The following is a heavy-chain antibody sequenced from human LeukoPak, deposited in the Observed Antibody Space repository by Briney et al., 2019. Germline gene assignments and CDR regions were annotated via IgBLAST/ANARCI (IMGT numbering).Heavy chain of an antibody. J-gene: IGHJ4*02. CDR2: IWYDGSNK. V-gene: IGHV3-33*01. CDR1: GFTFSNYG. D-gene: IGHD3-10*01. CDR3: ASSVVGSGTFDY. Sequence: PAGGSLRLSCAASGFTFSNYGMHWVRQAPGKGLEWVAAIWYDGSNKYYGDSVKGRFTISRDNSKNTLYLQMNSLRAEDTAVYYCASSVVGSGTFDYWGQGTLVTVSS.